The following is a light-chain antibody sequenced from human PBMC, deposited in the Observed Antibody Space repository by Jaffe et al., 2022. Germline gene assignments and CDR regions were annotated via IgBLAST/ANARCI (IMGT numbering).Light chain of an antibody. Sequence: QSALTQPPSVSGSPGQSITISCTGTSSDFGSYDRVSWYQQPPGTAPKLVIYDVSNRPSGVPDRFSGSKSGNTASLTISGLQAEDEADYYCGSYTSTSTWVFGGGTKLTVL. J-gene: IGLJ3*02. CDR3: GSYTSTSTWV. V-gene: IGLV2-18*02. CDR1: SSDFGSYDR. CDR2: DVS.